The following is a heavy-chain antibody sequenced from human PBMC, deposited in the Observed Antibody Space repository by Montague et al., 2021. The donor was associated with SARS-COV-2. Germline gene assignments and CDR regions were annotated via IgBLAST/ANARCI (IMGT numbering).Heavy chain of an antibody. CDR3: VHRFAGFFDY. J-gene: IGHJ4*02. Sequence: PTQTLTLTCTFSGFSLNTPEVAVGWIRQPPGKALEWLALIYGGDEKRYGPSLQSRLTITRDTSKSQVVLTMTNMDPVDTATYFCVHRFAGFFDYWGQGILVTVSS. V-gene: IGHV2-5*05. CDR1: GFSLNTPEVA. CDR2: IYGGDEK.